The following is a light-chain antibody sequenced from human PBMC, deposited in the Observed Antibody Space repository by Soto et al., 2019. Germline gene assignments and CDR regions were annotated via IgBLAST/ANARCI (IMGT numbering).Light chain of an antibody. J-gene: IGKJ1*01. CDR2: LGS. CDR3: MQALQTPPWT. Sequence: IVMTQSPLSLPVTPGEPASISCRSSQSLLHSNGYNYLDWYLQKPGQSPQLLIYLGSNRASGVPDRFSGSGSRTDFTLKISRVEAEDVGVYYCMQALQTPPWTFGQRTKVAIK. V-gene: IGKV2-28*01. CDR1: QSLLHSNGYNY.